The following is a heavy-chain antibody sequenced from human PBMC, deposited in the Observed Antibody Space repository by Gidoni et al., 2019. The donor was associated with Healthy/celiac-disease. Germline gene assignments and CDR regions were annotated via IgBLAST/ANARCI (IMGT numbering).Heavy chain of an antibody. V-gene: IGHV4-30-4*01. J-gene: IGHJ4*02. CDR1: GGSISSGDYY. D-gene: IGHD3-16*01. CDR3: ARASIMITFGVAAEFDY. Sequence: QTLSLTCTVSGGSISSGDYYWSWIRQPPGKGLEWSGYIYYSGSTYYKPSLKSRVTISVDTSKNQFSLKLSSVTAADTAVYYCARASIMITFGVAAEFDYWGQGTLVTVSS. CDR2: IYYSGST.